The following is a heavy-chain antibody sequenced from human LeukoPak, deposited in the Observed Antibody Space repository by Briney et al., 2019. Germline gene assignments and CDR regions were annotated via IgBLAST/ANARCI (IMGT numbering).Heavy chain of an antibody. Sequence: SETLSLTCAVYGGSFSGYYWSWIRQPPGKGLEWIGEINHSGSTNYNPSLKSRVTISVDTSKNQFSLKLSSVTAADTAVYYCARRRGFGSGSYYIGYWFDPWGQGTLVTVSS. D-gene: IGHD3-10*01. V-gene: IGHV4-34*01. CDR3: ARRRGFGSGSYYIGYWFDP. CDR1: GGSFSGYY. J-gene: IGHJ5*02. CDR2: INHSGST.